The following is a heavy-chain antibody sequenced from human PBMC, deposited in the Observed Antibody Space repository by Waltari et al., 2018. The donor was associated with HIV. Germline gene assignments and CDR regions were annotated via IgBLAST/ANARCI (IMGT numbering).Heavy chain of an antibody. Sequence: QVQLVASGGGVVQPGKSLSISCAASGFTFSNFGMHWVRQAPGKGLECVALISDYGSKKYYADSVRRRFTISRANSKNTLYLQMNSLRPDDTAVYYCVRALGDYWGQGTLVTISS. D-gene: IGHD7-27*01. CDR1: GFTFSNFG. J-gene: IGHJ4*02. V-gene: IGHV3-30-3*01. CDR2: ISDYGSKK. CDR3: VRALGDY.